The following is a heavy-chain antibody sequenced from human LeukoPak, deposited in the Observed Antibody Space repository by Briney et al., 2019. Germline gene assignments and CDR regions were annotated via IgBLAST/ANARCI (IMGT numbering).Heavy chain of an antibody. CDR1: GGSISSGSYY. J-gene: IGHJ6*03. Sequence: SETLSLTCTVSGGSISSGSYYWSWIRQPAGKGLEWIGRIYTSGSTNYNPSPKSRVTISVDTSKNQFSLKLSSVTAADTAVYYCARVYSKLGYYYYYMDVWGKGTTVTVSS. CDR3: ARVYSKLGYYYYYMDV. V-gene: IGHV4-61*02. CDR2: IYTSGST. D-gene: IGHD4-11*01.